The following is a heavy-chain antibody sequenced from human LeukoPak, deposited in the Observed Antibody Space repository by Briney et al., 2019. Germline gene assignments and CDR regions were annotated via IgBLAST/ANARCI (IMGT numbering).Heavy chain of an antibody. CDR2: IYYSGST. D-gene: IGHD6-13*01. CDR1: GGSISSYY. CDR3: ARFIAAADFYYGMDV. J-gene: IGHJ6*02. V-gene: IGHV4-59*01. Sequence: SETLSLTCTVSGGSISSYYWSWIRQPPGKGLEWIGYIYYSGSTNYNPSLKSRVTISVDTSKNQFPLKLSSVTAADTAVYYCARFIAAADFYYGMDVWGQGTTVTVSS.